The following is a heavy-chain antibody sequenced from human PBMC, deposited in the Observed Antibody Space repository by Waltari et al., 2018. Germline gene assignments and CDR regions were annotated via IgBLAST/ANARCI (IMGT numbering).Heavy chain of an antibody. CDR1: GFTVSSNY. J-gene: IGHJ4*02. CDR2: IYSGGST. D-gene: IGHD5-18*01. CDR3: SYGRFEY. Sequence: EVQLVESGGGLVQPGGSLRLSCAGAGFTVSSNYMNWVRQTPGKGLEWVSIIYSGGSTYYADSVKGRFTISRDNSKNTLHLQMKSLRAEDTAVYFCSYGRFEYWGQGTLVTVSS. V-gene: IGHV3-66*02.